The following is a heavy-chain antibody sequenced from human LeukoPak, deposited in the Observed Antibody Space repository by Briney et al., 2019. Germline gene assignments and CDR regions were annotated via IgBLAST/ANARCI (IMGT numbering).Heavy chain of an antibody. Sequence: GESLKISCAASGFTFSSYGMHWVRQAPGKGLELVAIIWNDGSNEYYADSVKGRFTISRDNSKNTLYLQMNSLRVEDTAVYYCARDREAAADLGYWGQGTLVTVSS. J-gene: IGHJ4*02. D-gene: IGHD6-13*01. V-gene: IGHV3-33*01. CDR3: ARDREAAADLGY. CDR2: IWNDGSNE. CDR1: GFTFSSYG.